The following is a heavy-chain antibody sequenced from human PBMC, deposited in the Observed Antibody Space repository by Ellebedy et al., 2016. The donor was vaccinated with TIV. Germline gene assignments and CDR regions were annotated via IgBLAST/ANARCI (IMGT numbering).Heavy chain of an antibody. CDR1: GFTFSDYW. CDR2: INGDGGST. D-gene: IGHD6-19*01. Sequence: GESLKISCAASGFTFSDYWIHWVRQAPGKGLVWVSSINGDGGSTTYADSVKCRFAISRDSAKNTVDLQMSSLRAGDTAVYYCAREVRGGGWYMDVWGKGTTVTVSS. J-gene: IGHJ6*03. V-gene: IGHV3-74*03. CDR3: AREVRGGGWYMDV.